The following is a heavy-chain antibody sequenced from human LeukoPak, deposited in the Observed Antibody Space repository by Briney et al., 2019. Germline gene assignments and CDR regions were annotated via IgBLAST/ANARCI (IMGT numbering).Heavy chain of an antibody. V-gene: IGHV6-1*01. D-gene: IGHD6-13*01. Sequence: SQTLSLTCAISGDSVSSNSAAWNWIRQSPSRGLEWLGRTYYRSKWYNDYAVSVKSRITINPDTSKNQFSLQLNSVTPEDTAVYYCARGIDTPPKAAAGTKAGNYYMDVWGKGTTVTVSS. CDR3: ARGIDTPPKAAAGTKAGNYYMDV. J-gene: IGHJ6*03. CDR1: GDSVSSNSAA. CDR2: TYYRSKWYN.